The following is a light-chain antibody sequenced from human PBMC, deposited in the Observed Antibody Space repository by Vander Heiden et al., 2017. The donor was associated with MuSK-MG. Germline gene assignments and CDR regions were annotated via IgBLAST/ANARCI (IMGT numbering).Light chain of an antibody. CDR3: QQIYSTPGYT. V-gene: IGKV1-39*01. CDR2: AAS. CDR1: QSISSY. Sequence: DIQMTQSPSSLSASVGDRVTITCRASQSISSYLNWYQQKPGKAPKLLIYAASSLQSGVPSRFSGSGYGTDFTLTISSLQPEDFAAYYCQQIYSTPGYTFGQGSKQEMK. J-gene: IGKJ2*01.